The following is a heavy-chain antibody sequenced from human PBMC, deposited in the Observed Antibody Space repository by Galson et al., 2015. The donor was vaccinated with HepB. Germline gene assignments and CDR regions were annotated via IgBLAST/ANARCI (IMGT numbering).Heavy chain of an antibody. V-gene: IGHV1-69*13. D-gene: IGHD6-13*01. CDR3: AREGIAAATNPVDY. Sequence: SVKVSCKASGGTFSTHAMSWVRQAPGQGLEWMGGITPIFGTANYAQKFQGRVTITADESTSTVYMELSSLRSGDTAVYYCAREGIAAATNPVDYWGQGTLVTVSS. CDR1: GGTFSTHA. CDR2: ITPIFGTA. J-gene: IGHJ4*02.